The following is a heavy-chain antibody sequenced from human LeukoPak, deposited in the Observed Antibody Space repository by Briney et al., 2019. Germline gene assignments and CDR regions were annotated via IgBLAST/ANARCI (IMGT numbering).Heavy chain of an antibody. CDR3: APLRQSSGWPFDY. J-gene: IGHJ4*02. V-gene: IGHV3-74*01. Sequence: GGSLRLSCAASGFTFGSYAMTWVRQAPGKGLEWVSRINSDGSSTTYADSVKGRFTISRDNAKNTLYLQMNSLRAEDTAVYYCAPLRQSSGWPFDYWGQGTLVTVSS. CDR1: GFTFGSYA. CDR2: INSDGSST. D-gene: IGHD6-19*01.